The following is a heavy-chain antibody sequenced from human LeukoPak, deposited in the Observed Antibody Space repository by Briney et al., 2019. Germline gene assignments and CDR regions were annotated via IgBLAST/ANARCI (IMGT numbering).Heavy chain of an antibody. CDR3: AKAASSPPETTIDY. Sequence: GRSLRFSCAASGFTFSSYGMHWVRQAPGKGLEWVAVISYDGSNKYYADSVKGRFTISRDNSKNTLYLQMNSLRAEDTAVYYCAKAASSPPETTIDYWGQGTLVTVSS. V-gene: IGHV3-30*18. J-gene: IGHJ4*02. D-gene: IGHD6-6*01. CDR2: ISYDGSNK. CDR1: GFTFSSYG.